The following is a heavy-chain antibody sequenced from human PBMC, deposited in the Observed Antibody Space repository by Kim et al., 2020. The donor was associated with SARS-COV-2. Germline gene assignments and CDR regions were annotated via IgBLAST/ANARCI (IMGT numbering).Heavy chain of an antibody. Sequence: GGSLRLSCAASGFTFSSYSMNWVRQAPGKGLEWVSSISSSSSYIYYADSVKGRFTISRDNAKNSLYLQMNSLRAEDTAVYYCARVGPGVDTGLWGFDYYYGMDVWGQGTTVTVSS. D-gene: IGHD5-18*01. V-gene: IGHV3-21*01. CDR3: ARVGPGVDTGLWGFDYYYGMDV. CDR1: GFTFSSYS. CDR2: ISSSSSYI. J-gene: IGHJ6*02.